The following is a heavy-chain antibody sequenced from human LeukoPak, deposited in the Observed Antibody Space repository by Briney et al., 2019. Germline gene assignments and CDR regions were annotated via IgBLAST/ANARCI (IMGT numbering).Heavy chain of an antibody. V-gene: IGHV3-30*18. J-gene: IGHJ3*02. CDR3: AKDQFMTGTTYGAFDI. Sequence: GGSLRLSCAASGLTFSSYGMHWVRQAPGKGLEWVAVISYDGSNKYYADSVKGRFTISRDNSKNTLYLQMNSLRAEDTAVYYCAKDQFMTGTTYGAFDIWGQGTMVTVSS. D-gene: IGHD1-20*01. CDR1: GLTFSSYG. CDR2: ISYDGSNK.